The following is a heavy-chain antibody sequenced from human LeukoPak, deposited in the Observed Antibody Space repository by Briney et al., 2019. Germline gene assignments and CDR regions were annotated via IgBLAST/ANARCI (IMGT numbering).Heavy chain of an antibody. Sequence: PSETLSLTCTVSGGSISSSNYYWGWIRQPPGKGLEWIGSIYYSGTTYYNPSLKSRVTMSVDTSKNQFSLSLSSVTAADAAVYYCVRLPGYGDYSVDYWGQGTLVTVSS. CDR3: VRLPGYGDYSVDY. J-gene: IGHJ4*02. CDR1: GGSISSSNYY. V-gene: IGHV4-39*01. D-gene: IGHD4-17*01. CDR2: IYYSGTT.